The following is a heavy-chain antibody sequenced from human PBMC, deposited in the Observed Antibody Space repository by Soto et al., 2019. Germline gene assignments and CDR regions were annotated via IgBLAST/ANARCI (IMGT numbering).Heavy chain of an antibody. J-gene: IGHJ2*01. Sequence: QVQLVQSGAEVKKPGSSVKVSCKASGDTFSSYTISWVRQAPGQGLEWMGRIIPILGIANYAQKFQGRVTITADKSTSTAYMELSSLRSEDTAVYYCASSAPSGHWYFDLWGRGTLVTVSS. CDR2: IIPILGIA. V-gene: IGHV1-69*02. D-gene: IGHD5-12*01. CDR1: GDTFSSYT. CDR3: ASSAPSGHWYFDL.